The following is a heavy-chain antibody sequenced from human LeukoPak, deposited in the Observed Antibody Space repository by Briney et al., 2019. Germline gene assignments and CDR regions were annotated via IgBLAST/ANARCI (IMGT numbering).Heavy chain of an antibody. J-gene: IGHJ4*02. CDR1: GFTFTKYW. Sequence: GGSLRLSCAASGFTFTKYWMTWVRQAPGKGLEWVGNIKQDGSDKDYMDSVKGRFTISRDNTKNSVYLQMSSLRAEDTAVYYCAREVWGPEYWGQGTLVTVSS. V-gene: IGHV3-7*01. CDR3: AREVWGPEY. CDR2: IKQDGSDK. D-gene: IGHD1-14*01.